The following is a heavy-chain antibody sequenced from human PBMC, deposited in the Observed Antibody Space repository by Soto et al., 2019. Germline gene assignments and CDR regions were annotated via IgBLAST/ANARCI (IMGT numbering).Heavy chain of an antibody. V-gene: IGHV3-7*01. CDR2: IKEDGSEK. CDR3: AKEYR. CDR1: GFTFSNHW. D-gene: IGHD1-26*01. Sequence: EVQLVESGGGLVQPGGSLRLSWTASGFTFSNHWMSWVRQAPGKGLERVASIKEDGSEKYYVDSVKGRFTISRDNAKNSLYLQMNSLRAEDTAVYYCAKEYRWGQGTLVTVSS. J-gene: IGHJ4*02.